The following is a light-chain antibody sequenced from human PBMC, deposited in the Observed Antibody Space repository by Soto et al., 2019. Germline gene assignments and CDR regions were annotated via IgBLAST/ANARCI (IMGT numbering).Light chain of an antibody. J-gene: IGLJ3*02. CDR2: EVN. V-gene: IGLV2-23*02. Sequence: QSALTQPASVSGSPGQSIAISCTGTSSDVGGYDRVSWYQQHPDKAPTLMIYEVNKRPSGVSSRFSGSKSGNTASLTISWLRAEDEADYYCCSSVGSPNLVFGRGTKLTVL. CDR1: SSDVGGYDR. CDR3: CSSVGSPNLV.